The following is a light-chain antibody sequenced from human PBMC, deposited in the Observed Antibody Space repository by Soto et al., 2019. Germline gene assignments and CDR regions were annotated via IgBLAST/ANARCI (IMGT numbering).Light chain of an antibody. V-gene: IGLV3-21*02. Sequence: SYELTQPPSVSVAPGQTARITCGGNDIGAKTVHWYQQKPGQAPVLVVYDDSARPSGIPERFSGSNPGNTATLTISRVEAGDEADYYCQVWDGSSASYVFGTGTQLTVL. J-gene: IGLJ1*01. CDR1: DIGAKT. CDR2: DDS. CDR3: QVWDGSSASYV.